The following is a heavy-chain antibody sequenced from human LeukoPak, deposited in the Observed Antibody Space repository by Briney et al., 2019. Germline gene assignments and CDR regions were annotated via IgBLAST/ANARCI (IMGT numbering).Heavy chain of an antibody. J-gene: IGHJ4*02. CDR1: GGSISGYY. V-gene: IGHV4-59*01. Sequence: PSETLSLTCTVSGGSISGYYWSWIRQPPGKGLEWVGYISYSGSTNYNPSLKSRDTISVDTSKNQFSLKLSSVTAADTAIYYCARDGRAGSLFAYWGQGTLVTVSS. CDR2: ISYSGST. CDR3: ARDGRAGSLFAY. D-gene: IGHD6-19*01.